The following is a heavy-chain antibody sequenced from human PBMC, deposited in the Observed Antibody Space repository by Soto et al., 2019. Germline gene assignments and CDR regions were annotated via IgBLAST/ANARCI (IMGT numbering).Heavy chain of an antibody. V-gene: IGHV4-30-4*01. CDR1: VGSISSGDYY. CDR3: ARWGSRWRGYGWFEP. J-gene: IGHJ5*02. Sequence: PSETLSLTCTFSVGSISSGDYYCSWIRQPPWKGLEWIGYIYYSGSTYYNPSLKSRVTISVDTSKNQFSLKLSSVTAADTAVYYCARWGSRWRGYGWFEPWGQGTLFKVS. CDR2: IYYSGST. D-gene: IGHD3-3*01.